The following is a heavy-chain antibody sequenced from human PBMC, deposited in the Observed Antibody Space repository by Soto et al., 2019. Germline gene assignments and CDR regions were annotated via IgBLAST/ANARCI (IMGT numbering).Heavy chain of an antibody. CDR1: GYTFTNYD. CDR2: MKPNNGNR. CDR3: ASSPHTQLLWDVHMDV. Sequence: QVQLVQSGAEVKEPGASVTVSCKVSGYTFTNYDINWVRQATGQGLELGGWMKPNNGNRGYAKNSQGRVTMTTAISMSTAFMELSSLKSEDTAVYYCASSPHTQLLWDVHMDVWGKGATVSVSS. D-gene: IGHD1-26*01. V-gene: IGHV1-8*01. J-gene: IGHJ6*03.